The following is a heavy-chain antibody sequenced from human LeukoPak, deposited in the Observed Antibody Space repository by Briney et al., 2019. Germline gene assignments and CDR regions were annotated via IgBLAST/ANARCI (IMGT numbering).Heavy chain of an antibody. Sequence: GGSLRLSCAASGFTFSNYGMHWVRQAPGKGLEWVAVISYDGSNKYYADSVKGRFTISRDNSKNTLYLQMNSLRAEDTAVYYCARDVDYGLYTLDYWGQGTLVTVSS. J-gene: IGHJ4*02. D-gene: IGHD4-17*01. CDR3: ARDVDYGLYTLDY. CDR1: GFTFSNYG. V-gene: IGHV3-30*03. CDR2: ISYDGSNK.